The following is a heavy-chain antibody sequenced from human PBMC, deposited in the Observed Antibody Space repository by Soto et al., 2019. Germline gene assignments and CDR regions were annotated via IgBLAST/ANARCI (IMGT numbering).Heavy chain of an antibody. CDR3: ARDRWDLMGYYYGMDV. CDR1: GGSISSYY. V-gene: IGHV4-59*01. D-gene: IGHD1-26*01. J-gene: IGHJ6*02. CDR2: IYYSRST. Sequence: SETLSLTCTVSGGSISSYYWSWIRQPPGKELEWIAYIYYSRSTNYTPILKSRVTILIDPSKDKFSLKLSSVTAAVTALYWCARDRWDLMGYYYGMDVWGQGTTDIVSS.